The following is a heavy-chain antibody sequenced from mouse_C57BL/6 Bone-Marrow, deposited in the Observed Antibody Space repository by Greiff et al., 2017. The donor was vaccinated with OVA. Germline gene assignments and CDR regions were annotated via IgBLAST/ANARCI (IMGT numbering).Heavy chain of an antibody. CDR1: GFTFSDYY. J-gene: IGHJ2*01. Sequence: EVKLVESGGGLVQPGGSLKLSCAASGFTFSDYYMYWVRQTPEKRLEWVAYISNGGGSTYYPDTVKGRFTISRDNAKNTLYLQMSRLKSEDTAMYYCARRSNYALYYFDYWGQGTTLTVSS. CDR3: ARRSNYALYYFDY. V-gene: IGHV5-12*01. D-gene: IGHD2-5*01. CDR2: ISNGGGST.